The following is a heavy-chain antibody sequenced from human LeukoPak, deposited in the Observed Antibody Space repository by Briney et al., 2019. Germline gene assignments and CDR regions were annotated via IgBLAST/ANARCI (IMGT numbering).Heavy chain of an antibody. D-gene: IGHD2-2*01. CDR3: AREEIVVPAASGDY. CDR2: INPNSGGT. Sequence: ASVKVSSKASGYTFTGYYMHWVRQAPGQGLEWMGWINPNSGGTNYAQKFQGRVTMTRDTSISTAYMELSRLRSDDTAVYYCAREEIVVPAASGDYWGQGTLVTVSS. CDR1: GYTFTGYY. J-gene: IGHJ4*02. V-gene: IGHV1-2*02.